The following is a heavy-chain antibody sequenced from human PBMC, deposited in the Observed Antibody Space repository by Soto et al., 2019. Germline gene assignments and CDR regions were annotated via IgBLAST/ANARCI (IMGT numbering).Heavy chain of an antibody. CDR2: MNPNSDNT. V-gene: IGHV1-8*01. Sequence: QVQLVQSGAEVKTPGASVKVSCKASGYTFATYDINWVRQAPGQGLEWMGWMNPNSDNTGYAQKFQGRLTMTRDTASSVANMELSSLRIGDTAVYYCARSDGYNFNWLDSWGQGTLVNVSA. CDR3: ARSDGYNFNWLDS. J-gene: IGHJ5*01. D-gene: IGHD2-21*01. CDR1: GYTFATYD.